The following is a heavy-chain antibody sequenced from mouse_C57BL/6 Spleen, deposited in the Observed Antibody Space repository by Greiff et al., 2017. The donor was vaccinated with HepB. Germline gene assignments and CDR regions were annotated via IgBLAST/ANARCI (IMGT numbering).Heavy chain of an antibody. CDR2: IDPSDSET. D-gene: IGHD2-1*01. CDR1: GYTFTSYW. V-gene: IGHV1-52*01. J-gene: IGHJ2*01. Sequence: QVQLQQPGAELVRPGSSVKLSCKASGYTFTSYWMHWVKQRPIQGLEWIGNIDPSDSETHYNQKFKDKATLTVDKSSITAYMQLSSLTSEDSAVYYCARSWELYYGTLYFDYWGQGTTLTVSS. CDR3: ARSWELYYGTLYFDY.